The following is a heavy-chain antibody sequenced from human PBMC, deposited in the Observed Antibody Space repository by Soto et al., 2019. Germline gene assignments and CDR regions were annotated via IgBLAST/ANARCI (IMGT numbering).Heavy chain of an antibody. D-gene: IGHD3-22*01. J-gene: IGHJ5*01. CDR1: GGTFCGHS. CDR3: STRAYDTNGYYRFDP. V-gene: IGHV4-34*08. CDR2: INHSGRV. Sequence: PSESLALTCAVYGGTFCGHSWTWLRQNPGKGLEWIGDINHSGRVNYSPSLKSRVTISLDTSKNQFSLTLSAVTAADTAMYYCSTRAYDTNGYYRFDPWGQGTLVTVTS.